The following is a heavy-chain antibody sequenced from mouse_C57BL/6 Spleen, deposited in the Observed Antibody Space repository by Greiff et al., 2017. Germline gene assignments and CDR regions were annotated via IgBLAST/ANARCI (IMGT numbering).Heavy chain of an antibody. V-gene: IGHV5-16*01. CDR3: ARDGYFDV. Sequence: EVHLVASEGGLVQPGSSMKLSCTASGFTFSDYYMAWVRQVPEKGLEWVANINYDGSSTYYLDSLKSRFIISRDNAKNILYLQMSSLKSEDTATYYCARDGYFDVWGTGTTVTVSS. CDR2: INYDGSST. J-gene: IGHJ1*03. CDR1: GFTFSDYY.